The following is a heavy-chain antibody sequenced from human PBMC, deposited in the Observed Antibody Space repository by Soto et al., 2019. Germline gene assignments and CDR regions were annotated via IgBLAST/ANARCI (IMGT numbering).Heavy chain of an antibody. D-gene: IGHD2-2*01. J-gene: IGHJ6*02. CDR1: GFTFSSYW. CDR2: INSDGSST. CDR3: ARKRADCISTSCYGGLYYYYYGMDV. Sequence: PGGSLRLSCAASGFTFSSYWMHWVRQAPGKGLVWVSRINSDGSSTSYADSVKGRFTISRDNAKNTLYLQMNSLRAEDTAVYYCARKRADCISTSCYGGLYYYYYGMDVWGQGTTVTV. V-gene: IGHV3-74*01.